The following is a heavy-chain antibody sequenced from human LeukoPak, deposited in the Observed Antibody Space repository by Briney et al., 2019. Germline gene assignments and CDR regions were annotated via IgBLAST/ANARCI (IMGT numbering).Heavy chain of an antibody. CDR3: ARAGSSSWFQAFDI. J-gene: IGHJ3*02. Sequence: GGSLRLSCAASGFTFSSYVMHWVRQAPGKGLEYVSAINTNGGSTYYANSVKGRFTISRDNSKNTLYLQMGSLRAEDLAVYYCARAGSSSWFQAFDIWGRGTMVTVSS. V-gene: IGHV3-64*01. CDR2: INTNGGST. CDR1: GFTFSSYV. D-gene: IGHD6-13*01.